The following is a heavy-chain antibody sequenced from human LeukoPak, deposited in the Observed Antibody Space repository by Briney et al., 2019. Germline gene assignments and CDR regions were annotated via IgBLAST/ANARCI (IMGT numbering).Heavy chain of an antibody. Sequence: GGSLRLSCAASGFTFSNAWMNWVRQAPGKGLEWVGRIKSKTDGGTTDYAAPVKGRFTISRDDSKNTLYLQMNSPKTEDTAVYYCTTDVCGGDCYMFDYWGQGTLVTVSS. V-gene: IGHV3-15*07. D-gene: IGHD2-21*02. CDR1: GFTFSNAW. CDR2: IKSKTDGGTT. J-gene: IGHJ4*02. CDR3: TTDVCGGDCYMFDY.